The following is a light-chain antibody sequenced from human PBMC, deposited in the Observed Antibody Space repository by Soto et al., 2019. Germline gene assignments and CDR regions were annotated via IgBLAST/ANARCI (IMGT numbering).Light chain of an antibody. CDR1: ASDVGGYNR. CDR2: EVS. V-gene: IGLV2-18*02. J-gene: IGLJ2*01. CDR3: SSYTSSNTLI. Sequence: QSALTQPPSVSASPGQSVTISCTGTASDVGGYNRVSWYQQPPGTAPKLMIYEVSNRPSGVPDRFSGSKSGNTASLTISGLQAEDEADYYCSSYTSSNTLIFGGGTQLTVL.